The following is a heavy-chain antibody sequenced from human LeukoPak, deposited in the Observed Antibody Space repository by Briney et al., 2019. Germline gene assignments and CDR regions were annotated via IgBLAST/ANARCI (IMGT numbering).Heavy chain of an antibody. V-gene: IGHV1-46*01. D-gene: IGHD6-13*01. J-gene: IGHJ5*02. CDR3: AKDGLAAAAINWFDP. Sequence: ASVKVSCKASGFTFTSFYMHWVRQAPGQGLEWLGVINPSGGDTIYAQKFQGRVTMTRDMSTRTAFMELSSLRSEDTAVYYCAKDGLAAAAINWFDPWGQGTLVTVSS. CDR2: INPSGGDT. CDR1: GFTFTSFY.